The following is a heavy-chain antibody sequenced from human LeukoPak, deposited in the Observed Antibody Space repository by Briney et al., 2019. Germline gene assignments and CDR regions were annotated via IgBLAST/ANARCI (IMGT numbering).Heavy chain of an antibody. D-gene: IGHD3-9*01. CDR2: IYYSGST. CDR1: GGSISSSSYY. Sequence: PSETLSLTCTVSGGSISSSSYYWGWLRQPPGKGLEWIGSIYYSGSTYYNPSLKSRVTISVDTSKNQFSLKLSSVTAADTAVYYCASRDYDILTGYYGNDYWGQGTLVTVSS. CDR3: ASRDYDILTGYYGNDY. V-gene: IGHV4-39*07. J-gene: IGHJ4*02.